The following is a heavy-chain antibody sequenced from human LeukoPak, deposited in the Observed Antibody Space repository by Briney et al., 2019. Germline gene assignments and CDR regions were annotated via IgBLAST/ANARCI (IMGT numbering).Heavy chain of an antibody. CDR1: GGSVSSNGYF. CDR2: IYHSGST. J-gene: IGHJ4*02. V-gene: IGHV4-4*02. Sequence: SETLSLTCTVSGGSVSSNGYFWNWVRQPPGKGLEWIGEIYHSGSTNYNPSLKSRVTISVDKSKNQFSLKLSSLTAADTAVYYCARRGHIKTPPVWGQGTLVTVSS. CDR3: ARRGHIKTPPV.